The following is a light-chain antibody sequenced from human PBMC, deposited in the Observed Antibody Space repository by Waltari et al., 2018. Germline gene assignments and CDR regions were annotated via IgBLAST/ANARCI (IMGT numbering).Light chain of an antibody. J-gene: IGKJ4*01. Sequence: DIVMTQSPDSLAVSLGERATITCKSSHSVFFPSHNKSYLHWNQQKPRQPPKLLISWASTRESGVPDRFSGSGSGTQFTLTISSLQAEDVAVYSCQQYYGIPLTFGGGTKVEIK. CDR2: WAS. CDR3: QQYYGIPLT. V-gene: IGKV4-1*01. CDR1: HSVFFPSHNKSY.